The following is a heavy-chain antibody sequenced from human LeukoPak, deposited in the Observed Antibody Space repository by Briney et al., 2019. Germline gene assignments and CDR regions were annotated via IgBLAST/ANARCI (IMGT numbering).Heavy chain of an antibody. Sequence: GASVKVSCKVSGYTLTELSMHWVRQAPGKGLEWMGGFDPEDGETICAQKFQGRVTMTEDTSTDTAYMELSSLRSEDTAVYYCATSCSGGSCYSFGYWGQGTLATVSS. CDR3: ATSCSGGSCYSFGY. V-gene: IGHV1-24*01. CDR1: GYTLTELS. CDR2: FDPEDGET. D-gene: IGHD2-15*01. J-gene: IGHJ4*02.